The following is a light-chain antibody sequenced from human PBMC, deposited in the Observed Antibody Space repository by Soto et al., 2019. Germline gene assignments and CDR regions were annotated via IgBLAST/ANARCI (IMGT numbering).Light chain of an antibody. V-gene: IGKV3-15*01. CDR1: EDIGSN. Sequence: EIVMTQSPATLSVSPGARATLSCMANEDIGSNLAWYQQKAGQPPRLLIYGASTRATGIPARFSGSGSGTEFTLTISSLQSEDFAVYYCQQYNKRPHLTFGGGTKVEIK. CDR2: GAS. J-gene: IGKJ4*01. CDR3: QQYNKRPHLT.